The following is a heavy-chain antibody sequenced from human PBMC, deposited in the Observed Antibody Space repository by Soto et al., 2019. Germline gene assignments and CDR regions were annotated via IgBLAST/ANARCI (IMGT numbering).Heavy chain of an antibody. V-gene: IGHV4-31*03. J-gene: IGHJ6*02. CDR2: IYYSGTT. CDR3: ARDSSSWPSGYYYYGMDV. CDR1: GASIKTGGYY. D-gene: IGHD6-13*01. Sequence: SETLSLTCTVSGASIKTGGYYWTWIRQHPVKGLEWIGYIYYSGTTYYTPSLESRVTISVDPSKNQFSLKLSSVTAADTAVYYCARDSSSWPSGYYYYGMDVWGQGTTVTVSS.